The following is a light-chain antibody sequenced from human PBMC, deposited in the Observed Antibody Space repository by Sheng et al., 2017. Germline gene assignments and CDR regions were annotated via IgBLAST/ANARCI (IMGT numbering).Light chain of an antibody. J-gene: IGKJ1*01. Sequence: AIRMTQSPSSFSASTGDRVTITCRASQGISSYLAWYQQKPGKAPKLLIYAASTLQSGVPSRFSGSGSGTDFTLTISSLQPDDFATYYCHQYKSNSWTFGQGTKVEIK. CDR1: QGISSY. CDR3: HQYKSNSWT. V-gene: IGKV1-8*01. CDR2: AAS.